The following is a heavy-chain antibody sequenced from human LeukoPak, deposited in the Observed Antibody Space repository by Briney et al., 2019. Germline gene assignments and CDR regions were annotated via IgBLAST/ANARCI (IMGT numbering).Heavy chain of an antibody. CDR1: GFTFSSYW. V-gene: IGHV3-7*03. CDR3: AKGDIMITFGGVIVGRYFDY. CDR2: IKQDGSEK. J-gene: IGHJ4*02. Sequence: GGSLRLSCAASGFTFSSYWMSWVRQAPGKGLEWVANIKQDGSEKYYVDSVKGRFTISRDNAKNSLYLQMNSLRAEDTALYYCAKGDIMITFGGVIVGRYFDYWGQGTLVTVSS. D-gene: IGHD3-16*02.